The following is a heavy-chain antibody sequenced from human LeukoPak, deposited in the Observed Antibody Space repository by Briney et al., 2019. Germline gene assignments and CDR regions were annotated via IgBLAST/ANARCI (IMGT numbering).Heavy chain of an antibody. CDR3: TREGRGSDAFDY. Sequence: PGGSLRLSCTTSGFTFGDYAMSWVRQAPGKGLEWVGFIRSKAYGGTTEYAASVKGRFTISRDASRRIVYLQMNSLKTEDTAVYYCTREGRGSDAFDYWGQGTLVTVSS. J-gene: IGHJ4*02. V-gene: IGHV3-49*04. CDR1: GFTFGDYA. D-gene: IGHD3-16*01. CDR2: IRSKAYGGTT.